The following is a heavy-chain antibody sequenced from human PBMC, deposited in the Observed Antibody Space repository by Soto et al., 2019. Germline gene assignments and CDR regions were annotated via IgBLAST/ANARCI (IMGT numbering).Heavy chain of an antibody. CDR2: ISSSSSYT. D-gene: IGHD3-10*01. Sequence: GSLRLSCAASGFTFSDYYMSWIRQAPGKGLEWVSYISSSSSYTNYADSVKGRFTISRDNAKNSLYLQMNSLRAEDTAVYYCARDLVWSYYYYYGMDVWGQGTTVTVSS. J-gene: IGHJ6*02. CDR1: GFTFSDYY. CDR3: ARDLVWSYYYYYGMDV. V-gene: IGHV3-11*06.